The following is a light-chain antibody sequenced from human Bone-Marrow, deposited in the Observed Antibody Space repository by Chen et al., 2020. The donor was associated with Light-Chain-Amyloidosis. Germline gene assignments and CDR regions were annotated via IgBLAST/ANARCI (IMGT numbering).Light chain of an antibody. Sequence: EIVLTQAPGTLTLSPGEGANLSCRASQTISSNYLTWYQQKFGQAPRLLIYGSSSRRTGIPDRFTGSGSGTDFTLTINRLEPEDFAMYYCQQYGTSPLTFGGGTKVEIK. J-gene: IGKJ4*01. CDR3: QQYGTSPLT. CDR2: GSS. V-gene: IGKV3-20*01. CDR1: QTISSNY.